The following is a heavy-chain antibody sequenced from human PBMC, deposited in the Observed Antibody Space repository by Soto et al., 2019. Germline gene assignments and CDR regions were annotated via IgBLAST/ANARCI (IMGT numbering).Heavy chain of an antibody. CDR1: GYSFTNND. J-gene: IGHJ5*02. D-gene: IGHD3-16*01. V-gene: IGHV1-8*01. CDR2: MNPGSGDT. CDR3: ARMETFGSLNWLDP. Sequence: ASVKVSCKASGYSFTNNDVSWVRQATGQGLEWMGWMNPGSGDTGYAQKFQGRVTMTRDISIATAYMELSSLRSDDTAIYYCARMETFGSLNWLDPWGQGTLVTVSS.